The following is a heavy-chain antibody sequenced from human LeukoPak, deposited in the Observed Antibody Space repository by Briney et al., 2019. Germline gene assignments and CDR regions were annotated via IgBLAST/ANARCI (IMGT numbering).Heavy chain of an antibody. V-gene: IGHV4-4*07. D-gene: IGHD2-15*01. CDR3: ARDLPDIVVVVAAPGWFDP. J-gene: IGHJ5*02. CDR1: GGSISSYY. CDR2: IYTSGST. Sequence: SETLSLTCTVSGGSISSYYWSWIRQPAGKGLEWIGRIYTSGSTNYNPSLKSRVTMSVDTSKNQFSLRLSSVTAADTAVYYCARDLPDIVVVVAAPGWFDPWGQGTLVTVSS.